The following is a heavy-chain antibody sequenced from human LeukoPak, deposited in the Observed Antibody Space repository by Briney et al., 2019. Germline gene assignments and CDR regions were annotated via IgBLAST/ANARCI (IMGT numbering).Heavy chain of an antibody. CDR1: GFTFSSYA. J-gene: IGHJ4*02. CDR2: ISGSGDST. CDR3: AKAKTQATLLPGNY. Sequence: GGSLRLSCAASGFTFSSYAVNWVRQPPGKGLEWVSSISGSGDSTYYADSVKGRFTISRGNSKNTLYLQMNILRAEDTAVYYCAKAKTQATLLPGNYWGQGTRVSHSS. V-gene: IGHV3-23*01. D-gene: IGHD1-14*01.